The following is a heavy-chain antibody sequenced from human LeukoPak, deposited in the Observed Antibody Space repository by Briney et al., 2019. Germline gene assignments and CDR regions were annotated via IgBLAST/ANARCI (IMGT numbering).Heavy chain of an antibody. J-gene: IGHJ4*02. CDR1: GYTFTSYG. CDR2: ISAYNGNT. V-gene: IGHV1-18*04. CDR3: AREITMVRGVPLYYFDY. D-gene: IGHD3-10*01. Sequence: ASAKVSCKASGYTFTSYGISWVRQAPGQGLEWMGWISAYNGNTNYAQKLQGRVTMTTDTSTSTAYMERRSLRSDDTAVYYCAREITMVRGVPLYYFDYWGQGTLVTVSS.